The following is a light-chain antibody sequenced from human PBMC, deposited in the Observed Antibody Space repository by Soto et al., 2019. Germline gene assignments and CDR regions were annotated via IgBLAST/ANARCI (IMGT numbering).Light chain of an antibody. V-gene: IGKV1-5*03. CDR1: QSISSW. CDR3: QQYNSFSGYT. Sequence: DIQLTQSPSTLSASVGDRVTITCRASQSISSWLAWYQQKPGKAPNLLIYKTSNLESGVPSRFSGSGSGTEFTLTISSLQPDDFATYYCQQYNSFSGYTFGQGTKLEIK. CDR2: KTS. J-gene: IGKJ2*01.